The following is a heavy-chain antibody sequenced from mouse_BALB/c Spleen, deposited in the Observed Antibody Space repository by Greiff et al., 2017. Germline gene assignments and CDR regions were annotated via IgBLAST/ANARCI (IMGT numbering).Heavy chain of an antibody. CDR2: ISYSGST. V-gene: IGHV3-2*02. CDR3: AGEETGTYCFDY. Sequence: VQAVELGPGPVKPSQSLSLTRTVTGYSITSDYAWHWNRQFPGNKLGWMGYISYSGSTSYNPSLKSRISITRDTSKNQFFQQLKSVTTEDTATYYCAGEETGTYCFDYWGQGTTLTVSS. D-gene: IGHD4-1*01. CDR1: GYSITSDYA. J-gene: IGHJ2*01.